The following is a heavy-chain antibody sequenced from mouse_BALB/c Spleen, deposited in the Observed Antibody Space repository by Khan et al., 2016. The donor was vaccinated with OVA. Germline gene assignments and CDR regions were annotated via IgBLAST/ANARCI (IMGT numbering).Heavy chain of an antibody. CDR1: GFSLTGYG. Sequence: QVQLKESGPGLVAPSQSLSITCTVSGFSLTGYGVNWVRQPPGKGLEWLGMIWGDGSTDYNSALKSRLNLSKENSKCQVFLKMNSMQTDDTARYYCARAYYGNYREAMDYWGQGTSVTVSS. D-gene: IGHD2-10*01. CDR3: ARAYYGNYREAMDY. CDR2: IWGDGST. V-gene: IGHV2-6-7*01. J-gene: IGHJ4*01.